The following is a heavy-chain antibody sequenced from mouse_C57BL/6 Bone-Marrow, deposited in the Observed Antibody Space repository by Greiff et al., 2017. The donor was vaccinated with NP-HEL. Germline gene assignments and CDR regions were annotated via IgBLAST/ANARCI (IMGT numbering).Heavy chain of an antibody. CDR1: GFTFSSYG. CDR2: ISSGGSYT. CDR3: ARQTYYSNPPSY. J-gene: IGHJ3*01. D-gene: IGHD2-5*01. V-gene: IGHV5-6*01. Sequence: EVKLMESGGDLVKPGGSLKLSCAASGFTFSSYGMSWVRQTPDKRLEWVATISSGGSYTYSPDSVKGRFTIYRDNAKYTLYLQMSSLQSEDTAMYYCARQTYYSNPPSYWGQGTLVTVSA.